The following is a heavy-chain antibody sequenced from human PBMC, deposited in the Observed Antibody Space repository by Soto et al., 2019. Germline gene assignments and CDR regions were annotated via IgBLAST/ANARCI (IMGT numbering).Heavy chain of an antibody. V-gene: IGHV4-39*01. CDR1: RISISSGPYS. J-gene: IGHJ6*02. Sequence: SNTLALRSHVSRISISSGPYSWGGSREPPGKGLEWIGTFHYSGRTYYSPSLESRVTISVDTSKNQFSLKVSSVTAADTAVFYCARLAGYCSGTTCYGYYGMDVWGQGTTVT. CDR3: ARLAGYCSGTTCYGYYGMDV. D-gene: IGHD2-2*01. CDR2: FHYSGRT.